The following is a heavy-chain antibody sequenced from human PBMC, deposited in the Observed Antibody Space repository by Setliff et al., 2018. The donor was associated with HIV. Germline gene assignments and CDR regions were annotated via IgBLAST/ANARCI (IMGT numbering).Heavy chain of an antibody. D-gene: IGHD1-7*01. CDR3: AKAHPGAYNWNYYNPPRWFDP. Sequence: GGSLRLSCAASGFTFSKNSMNWVRQAPGKGLEWVSRISSDGSGTDYADSVKGRFTISRDNAKSTLYLQMNSLRVEDTAVYYCAKAHPGAYNWNYYNPPRWFDPWGQGTLVTVPS. CDR1: GFTFSKNS. V-gene: IGHV3-74*01. J-gene: IGHJ5*02. CDR2: ISSDGSGT.